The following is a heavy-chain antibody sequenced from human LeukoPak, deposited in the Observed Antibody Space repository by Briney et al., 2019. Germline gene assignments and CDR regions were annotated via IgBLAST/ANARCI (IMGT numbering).Heavy chain of an antibody. J-gene: IGHJ5*02. V-gene: IGHV1-2*02. D-gene: IGHD3-22*01. CDR1: GYTFTGYY. CDR2: INPNSGGT. CDR3: ATDYYDSSGPPRFDP. Sequence: ASVKVSXKASGYTFTGYYMHWVRQAPGQGLEWMGWINPNSGGTNYAQKFQGRVTMTRDTSISTAYMELSRLRSDDTAVYYCATDYYDSSGPPRFDPWGQGTLVTVSS.